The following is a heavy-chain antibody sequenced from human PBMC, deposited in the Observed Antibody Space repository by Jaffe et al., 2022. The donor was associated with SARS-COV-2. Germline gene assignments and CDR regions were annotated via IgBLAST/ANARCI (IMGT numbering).Heavy chain of an antibody. CDR1: GFTFSDYA. CDR2: ISASGAST. Sequence: EVQVLESGGGLVQPGGSLRLSCAGSGFTFSDYAMTWVRQAPGKGLEWVSVISASGASTYYAVSVKGRFTLSRDNSKNTVYLQMNSLRAEDTAVYYCAKNRAAVIVTDPPDSWGQGTLVTVSS. V-gene: IGHV3-23*01. D-gene: IGHD2-21*02. CDR3: AKNRAAVIVTDPPDS. J-gene: IGHJ4*02.